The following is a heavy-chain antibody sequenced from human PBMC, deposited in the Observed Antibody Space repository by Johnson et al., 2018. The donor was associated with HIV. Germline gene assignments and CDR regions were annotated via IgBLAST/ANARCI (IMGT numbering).Heavy chain of an antibody. CDR1: GFTVSSNY. J-gene: IGHJ3*02. CDR3: ARVASGAVDI. CDR2: IYSGGST. V-gene: IGHV3-53*01. Sequence: VQLVESGGGLIQPGGSLRLSCAASGFTVSSNYMSWVRQAPGKGLEWVSVIYSGGSTYYADSVKGRFTISRDKSKNTLYLQMNSRRAEDTAVSYCARVASGAVDIWGQGTMVTVSS. D-gene: IGHD3-3*01.